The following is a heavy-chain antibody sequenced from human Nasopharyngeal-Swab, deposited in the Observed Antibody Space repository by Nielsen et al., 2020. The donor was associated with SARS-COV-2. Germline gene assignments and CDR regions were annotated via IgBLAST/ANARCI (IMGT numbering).Heavy chain of an antibody. CDR3: ARHMLGGPTAFDI. D-gene: IGHD2-8*01. Sequence: PGKGLEWIGEINHSGSTNYNPSLKSRVTISVDTSKNQFSLKLRSVTAADTAVFYCARHMLGGPTAFDIWGQGTVVTVSS. V-gene: IGHV4-34*01. CDR2: INHSGST. J-gene: IGHJ3*02.